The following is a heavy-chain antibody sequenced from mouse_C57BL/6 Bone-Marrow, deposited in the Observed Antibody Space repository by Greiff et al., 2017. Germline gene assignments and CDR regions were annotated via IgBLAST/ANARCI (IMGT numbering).Heavy chain of an antibody. Sequence: QVQLQQPGAELVRPGSSVKLSCKASGYTFTSYWMDWVKQRPGQGLEWIGNIYPSDSETHYNQKFKDKATLTVDKSSSTAYMQLSSLTSEDSAVYYCERWGWDWYFDVWGTGTTVTVSS. V-gene: IGHV1-61*01. CDR1: GYTFTSYW. D-gene: IGHD3-3*01. CDR3: ERWGWDWYFDV. CDR2: IYPSDSET. J-gene: IGHJ1*03.